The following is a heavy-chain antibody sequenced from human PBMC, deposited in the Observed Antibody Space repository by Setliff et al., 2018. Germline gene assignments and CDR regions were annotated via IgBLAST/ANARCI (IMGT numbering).Heavy chain of an antibody. CDR3: ARAQNIFAGNLDS. Sequence: GGSLRLSCVASGFTVSAYDMSWVRQAPGKGLEWLAVTSYDGKNNYYGDSVKGRFTISRDNSQNTVYLQMNALSGDDTALYFCARAQNIFAGNLDSWGQGTLVTVSS. CDR1: GFTVSAYD. V-gene: IGHV3-30*03. CDR2: TSYDGKNN. J-gene: IGHJ4*02.